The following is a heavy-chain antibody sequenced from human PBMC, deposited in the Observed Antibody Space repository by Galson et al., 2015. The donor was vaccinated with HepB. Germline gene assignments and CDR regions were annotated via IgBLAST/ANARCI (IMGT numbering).Heavy chain of an antibody. CDR3: ARAPQNYDFWSGYSKGDAFDI. Sequence: SLRLSCAASGFTFSSYSMNWVRQAPGKGLEWVSSISSSSSYIYYADSVKGRFTISRDNAKNSLYLQMNSLRAEDTAVYYCARAPQNYDFWSGYSKGDAFDIWGQGTMVTVSS. D-gene: IGHD3-3*01. CDR1: GFTFSSYS. CDR2: ISSSSSYI. J-gene: IGHJ3*02. V-gene: IGHV3-21*01.